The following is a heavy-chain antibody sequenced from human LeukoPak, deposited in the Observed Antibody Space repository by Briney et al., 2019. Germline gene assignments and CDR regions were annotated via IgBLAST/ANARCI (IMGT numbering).Heavy chain of an antibody. CDR1: GYSISSGYY. Sequence: SETLSLTCTVSGYSISSGYYWGWIRQPPGKGLEWIGSIYHSGSTYYNPSLKSRVTISVDTSKNQFSLKLSSVTAADTAVYYCASDYSGLGYWGQGTLVTVSS. D-gene: IGHD4-23*01. V-gene: IGHV4-38-2*02. CDR2: IYHSGST. J-gene: IGHJ4*02. CDR3: ASDYSGLGY.